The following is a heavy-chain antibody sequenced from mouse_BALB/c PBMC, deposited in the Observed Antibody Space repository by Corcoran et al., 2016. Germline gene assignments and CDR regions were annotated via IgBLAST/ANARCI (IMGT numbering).Heavy chain of an antibody. CDR3: ARLYPGIAMDY. J-gene: IGHJ4*01. CDR1: GYTFTSYV. Sequence: EVQLLQSGHEMIKPGASVKMSCEASGYTFTSYVMNWVKQKPGQGLEWIGYINPYNDGTKYNEKFKGKATLTSDKSSSTAYMELSSLTSEDSAVYYCARLYPGIAMDYWGQGTSVTVSS. V-gene: IGHV1S136*01. CDR2: INPYNDGT.